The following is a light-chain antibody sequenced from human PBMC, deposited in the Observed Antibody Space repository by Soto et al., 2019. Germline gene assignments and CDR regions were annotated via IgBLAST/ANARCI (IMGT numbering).Light chain of an antibody. CDR3: QHYNSYSEA. J-gene: IGKJ1*01. CDR2: KAS. V-gene: IGKV1-5*03. CDR1: QTISIW. Sequence: ITMTHSPSTLSGSIGDEVIITGRASQTISIWLAWYQQKPGKAPKLLIYKASTLKSGVPSRFSGSGSGTEFTLTISSLQPDDFATYYCQHYNSYSEAFGQGSIVDVK.